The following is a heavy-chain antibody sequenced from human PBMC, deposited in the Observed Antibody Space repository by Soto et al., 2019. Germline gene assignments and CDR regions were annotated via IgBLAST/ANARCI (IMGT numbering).Heavy chain of an antibody. CDR1: GGSISSGGYS. J-gene: IGHJ4*02. CDR2: IYHSGST. V-gene: IGHV4-30-2*01. CDR3: ARGEVVALGY. Sequence: LCGGSISSGGYSWSWIRQPPGKGREWIGYIYHSGSTYYNPSLKSRVTILVDRSKNQFSLKLSSVTAADTAVYYCARGEVVALGYWGQGTLVTVSS. D-gene: IGHD2-15*01.